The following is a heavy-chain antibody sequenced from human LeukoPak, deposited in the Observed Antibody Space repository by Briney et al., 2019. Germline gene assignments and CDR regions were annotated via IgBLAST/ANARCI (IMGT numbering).Heavy chain of an antibody. D-gene: IGHD1-26*01. CDR1: GYTFTYYY. J-gene: IGHJ4*02. V-gene: IGHV1-46*01. CDR3: ARESDSGKDFDY. Sequence: ASVTVSCKASGYTFTYYYIHWVRQAPGQGLEWMGITNPSGGNTNYAQKFQGRVTMTRDTSTSTVYMELSSLRSEDTAVYYCARESDSGKDFDYWGQGTVVTVSS. CDR2: TNPSGGNT.